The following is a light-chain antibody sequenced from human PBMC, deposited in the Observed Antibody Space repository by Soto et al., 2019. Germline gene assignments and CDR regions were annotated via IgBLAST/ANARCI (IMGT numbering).Light chain of an antibody. CDR2: DAS. V-gene: IGKV3D-11*02. CDR3: QQRGNRHPRT. J-gene: IGKJ1*01. CDR1: QSVGRY. Sequence: EILMTQSPATLALSPGERATLSCRASQSVGRYLAWYQQKPGQAPSLLIYDASTRATGIPARFSGSGSGTDFTLTISSLEHDDFAVYYCQQRGNRHPRTFGQGTKVDIK.